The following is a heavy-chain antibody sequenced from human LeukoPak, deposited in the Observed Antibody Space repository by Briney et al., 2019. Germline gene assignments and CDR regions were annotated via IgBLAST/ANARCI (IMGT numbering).Heavy chain of an antibody. CDR1: GYTFTGYY. CDR3: ARDSSSWYGGFDY. V-gene: IGHV1-2*02. D-gene: IGHD6-13*01. J-gene: IGHJ4*02. CDR2: INPNSGGT. Sequence: ASVKVSCKASGYTFTGYYMHWARQAPGQGLEWMGWINPNSGGTNYAQKFQGRVTMTRDTSISTAYMELSRLRSDDTAVYYCARDSSSWYGGFDYWGQGTLVTVSS.